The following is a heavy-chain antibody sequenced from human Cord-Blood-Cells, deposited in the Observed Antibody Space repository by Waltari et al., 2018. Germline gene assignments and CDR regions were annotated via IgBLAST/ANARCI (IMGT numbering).Heavy chain of an antibody. CDR3: ARDGNSSSNAFDI. CDR1: GGSIRRGGYH. D-gene: IGHD6-6*01. V-gene: IGHV4-31*03. CDR2: IYYSGST. J-gene: IGHJ3*02. Sequence: QVQLQESGPGLVKPSQTLSLTCTVSGGSIRRGGYHWSLIPQHPGKGLEWIGYIYYSGSTYYNPSLKSRVTISVDTSKNQFSLKLSSVTAADTAVYYCARDGNSSSNAFDIWGQGTMVTVSS.